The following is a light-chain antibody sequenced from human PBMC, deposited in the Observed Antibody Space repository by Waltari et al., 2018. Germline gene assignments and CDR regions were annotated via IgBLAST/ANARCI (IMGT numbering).Light chain of an antibody. CDR1: DPNLGVGSD. CDR3: QSYDSSLSGDV. CDR2: GNS. J-gene: IGLJ1*01. Sequence: QSVLRQPPSVSGAPGQRVPISCLGTDPNLGVGSDVHWYQQFPGSSPKLLIFGNSNRPSGVPDRFSGSKSGNSASLAITGLQAEDEAEYYCQSYDSSLSGDVFGPGTKVTVL. V-gene: IGLV1-40*01.